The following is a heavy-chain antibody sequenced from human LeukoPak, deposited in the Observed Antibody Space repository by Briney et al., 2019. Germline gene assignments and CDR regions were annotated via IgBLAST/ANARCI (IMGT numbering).Heavy chain of an antibody. V-gene: IGHV3-20*04. CDR2: INWNGGST. CDR1: GFTFDDYG. D-gene: IGHD1-26*01. Sequence: GGSLRLSCAVSGFTFDDYGMSWVRQAPGKGLEWVSGINWNGGSTGYADSVKGRFTISRDNAKNSLYLQMNSLRAEDTAVYYCARDQRGSYYGFFDYWGQGTLVTVSS. CDR3: ARDQRGSYYGFFDY. J-gene: IGHJ4*02.